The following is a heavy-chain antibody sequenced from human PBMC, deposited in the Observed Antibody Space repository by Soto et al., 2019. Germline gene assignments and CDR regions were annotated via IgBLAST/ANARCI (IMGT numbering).Heavy chain of an antibody. V-gene: IGHV3-23*01. Sequence: EVQLLESGGGLVQPGGSLRLSCAVSGFSISSYAMSWVRQAPGKGLEWVASGTTYYADSVKGRFTVSRDNSKNRLYLQMHSLRAEDTAVYYCAKGASPYSGSSEGYFDYWGQGALVTVSS. D-gene: IGHD1-26*01. J-gene: IGHJ4*02. CDR2: SGTT. CDR3: AKGASPYSGSSEGYFDY. CDR1: GFSISSYA.